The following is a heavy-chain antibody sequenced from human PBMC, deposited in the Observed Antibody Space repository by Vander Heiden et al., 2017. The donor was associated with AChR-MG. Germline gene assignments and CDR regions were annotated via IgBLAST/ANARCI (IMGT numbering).Heavy chain of an antibody. CDR3: TRGYGSGSFDYY. CDR2: ISSSVAYI. J-gene: IGHJ4*02. CDR1: GFTFSSYS. V-gene: IGHV3-21*01. Sequence: DVQLVEYGRGLVKPGGSLRLSCASPGFTFSSYSMNWVRQAAGKGLEWVSSISSSVAYIHYADSVKGRFTISRDNAKNSLYLQMNSLRAEDTAVYYCTRGYGSGSFDYYWGQGTLVTVSS. D-gene: IGHD3-10*01.